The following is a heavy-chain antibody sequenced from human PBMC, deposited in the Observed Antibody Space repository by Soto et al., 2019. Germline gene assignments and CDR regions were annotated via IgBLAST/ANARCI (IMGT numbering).Heavy chain of an antibody. D-gene: IGHD4-17*01. V-gene: IGHV1-69*02. CDR3: ARSRGGSITGDYVG. Sequence: QVQLVQSGAEVKKPGSSVKVSCKASGGTFSSYTISWVRQAPGQGLEWMGRIIPILGIANYAQKFQGRVTITADKSTSTAYMELSSLRSEDTAVYYCARSRGGSITGDYVGCGQGTLVTVSS. CDR2: IIPILGIA. J-gene: IGHJ4*02. CDR1: GGTFSSYT.